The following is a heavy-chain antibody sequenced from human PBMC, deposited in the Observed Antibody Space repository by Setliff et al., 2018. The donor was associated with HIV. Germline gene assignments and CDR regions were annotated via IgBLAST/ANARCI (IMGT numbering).Heavy chain of an antibody. CDR3: ARAYFGSGIYY. Sequence: SETLSLTCTVSGGSISTYYWSWIRQPPGKGLEWIGYIYTSGSTNYNPSLKTRVTISIDTSKKQVSLKLYSVTAADTAVYYCARAYFGSGIYYWGQGTLVTVSS. CDR2: IYTSGST. D-gene: IGHD3-10*01. CDR1: GGSISTYY. V-gene: IGHV4-4*09. J-gene: IGHJ4*02.